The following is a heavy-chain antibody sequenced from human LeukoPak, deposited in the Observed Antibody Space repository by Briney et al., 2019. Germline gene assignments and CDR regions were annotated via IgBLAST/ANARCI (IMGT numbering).Heavy chain of an antibody. D-gene: IGHD6-6*01. CDR3: ARDRYSSSYENYYFEY. CDR1: GYTFTRYY. Sequence: ALVKVSCKASGYTFTRYYMHWVRKAPGQGRKWMGTINPSGGSTSYAQKFEGRVTMTRDTSTSTVYMEVSSLRSEDTAVYYCARDRYSSSYENYYFEYWGQGTLVTVSS. V-gene: IGHV1-46*01. J-gene: IGHJ4*02. CDR2: INPSGGST.